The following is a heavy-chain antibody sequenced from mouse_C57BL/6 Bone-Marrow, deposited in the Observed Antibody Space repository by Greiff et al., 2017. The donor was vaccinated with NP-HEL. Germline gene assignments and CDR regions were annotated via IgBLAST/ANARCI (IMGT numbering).Heavy chain of an antibody. Sequence: QVQLQQSGAELVKPGASVKISCKASGYAFSSYWMNWVKERPGKGLEWIGQIYPGDGDTKYNGKFKGKATLTADKSSSTAYMQVSRVNSEVSAVYSCERADYGSSRVGYAMGYWGRGNSVTVSS. D-gene: IGHD1-1*01. CDR1: GYAFSSYW. V-gene: IGHV1-80*01. CDR3: ERADYGSSRVGYAMGY. CDR2: IYPGDGDT. J-gene: IGHJ4*01.